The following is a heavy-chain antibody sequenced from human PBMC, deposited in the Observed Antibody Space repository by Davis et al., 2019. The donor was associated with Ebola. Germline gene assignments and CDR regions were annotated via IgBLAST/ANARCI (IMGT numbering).Heavy chain of an antibody. CDR2: IRSKANSYAT. V-gene: IGHV3-73*01. J-gene: IGHJ4*02. CDR3: TLTVTTMDY. CDR1: GYTFSGSA. Sequence: KVSCKASGYTFSGSAMHWVRQASGKGLEWVGRIRSKANSYATAYAASVKGRFTISRDDSKNTAYLQMNSLKTEDTAVYYCTLTVTTMDYWGQGTLVTVSS. D-gene: IGHD4-17*01.